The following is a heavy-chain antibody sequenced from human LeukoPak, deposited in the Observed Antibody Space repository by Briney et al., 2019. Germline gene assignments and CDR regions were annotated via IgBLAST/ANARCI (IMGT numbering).Heavy chain of an antibody. CDR2: ISSSSSYI. Sequence: GGSLRLSCAASGFTFSSYSMNWVRQAPGKGLEWVSSISSSSSYIYYADSVKGRFTISRDNAKNSLYLQMNSLRAEDTAVYYCAREGGSNNHYYYYYMDVWGKGTTVTVSS. J-gene: IGHJ6*03. V-gene: IGHV3-21*01. CDR3: AREGGSNNHYYYYYMDV. CDR1: GFTFSSYS. D-gene: IGHD1/OR15-1a*01.